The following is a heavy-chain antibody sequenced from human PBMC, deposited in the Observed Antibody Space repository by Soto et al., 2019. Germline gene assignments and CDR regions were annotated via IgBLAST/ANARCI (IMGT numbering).Heavy chain of an antibody. J-gene: IGHJ4*02. CDR3: AILPWEQPPPHPGPDY. CDR2: ISYDGSNK. Sequence: GGSLRLSCAASGFTFSSYGMHWVRQAPGKGLEWVAVISYDGSNKYYADSVKGRFTISRDNSKNTLYLQMNSLRAEDTAVYYCAILPWEQPPPHPGPDYWGQGTLVTVS. CDR1: GFTFSSYG. D-gene: IGHD1-26*01. V-gene: IGHV3-30*03.